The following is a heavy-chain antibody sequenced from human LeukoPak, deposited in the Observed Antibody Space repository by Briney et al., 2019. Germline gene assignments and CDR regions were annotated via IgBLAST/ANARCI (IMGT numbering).Heavy chain of an antibody. Sequence: SETLSLTCTVSGGSISSSSYYWGWIRQPPGKGLEWIGSIYYSGSTNYNPSLKSRVTISVDTSKNQFSLKLSSVTAADTAVYYCARGRNYYDSSGYYLGCAFDIWGQGTMVTVSS. J-gene: IGHJ3*02. CDR3: ARGRNYYDSSGYYLGCAFDI. D-gene: IGHD3-22*01. V-gene: IGHV4-39*07. CDR2: IYYSGST. CDR1: GGSISSSSYY.